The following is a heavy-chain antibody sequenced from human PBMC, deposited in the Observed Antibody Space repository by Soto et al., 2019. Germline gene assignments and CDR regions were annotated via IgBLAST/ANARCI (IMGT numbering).Heavy chain of an antibody. V-gene: IGHV4-38-2*01. J-gene: IGHJ4*03. D-gene: IGHD3-3*01. CDR1: AYVIESGHY. CDR3: ARSPQYYTPGSSPFDY. CDR2: IYDSGTT. Sequence: SETLSLTCVVSAYVIESGHYWGWVRQPPGKGLEWVGSIYDSGTTYYNPSLRSRVTISADTSKNQFSLSLISVTAADTAVYYFARSPQYYTPGSSPFDYWGPGTMVTVSS.